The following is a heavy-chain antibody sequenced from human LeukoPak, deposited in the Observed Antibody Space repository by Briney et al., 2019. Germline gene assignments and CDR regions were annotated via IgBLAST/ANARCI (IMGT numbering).Heavy chain of an antibody. V-gene: IGHV3-23*01. Sequence: QSGGSLRLSCAASGFSFSSYAMSWVRQAPGKGLEWVSAISGSGGSTFYADSVKGRFTISRDNSKNTLYLQMNSLRAEDTAVYYCAKDGSSGDYYYFDYWGQGSLVTVSS. CDR1: GFSFSSYA. CDR3: AKDGSSGDYYYFDY. CDR2: ISGSGGST. D-gene: IGHD3-22*01. J-gene: IGHJ4*02.